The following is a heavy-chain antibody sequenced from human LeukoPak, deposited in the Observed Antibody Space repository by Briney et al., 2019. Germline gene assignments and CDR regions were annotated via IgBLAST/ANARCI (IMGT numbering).Heavy chain of an antibody. Sequence: GGSLNFSCQPSGLPFEVIAMNWALKAQGKGLEWSSLISGDGGSTYHADSVKGRFTISRDNSKNSLYLQMNSLRTEDTALYYCAKDLVYGGNSYYYYGMDVWGQGTTVTVSS. CDR1: GLPFEVIA. V-gene: IGHV3-43*02. D-gene: IGHD4-23*01. J-gene: IGHJ6*02. CDR3: AKDLVYGGNSYYYYGMDV. CDR2: ISGDGGST.